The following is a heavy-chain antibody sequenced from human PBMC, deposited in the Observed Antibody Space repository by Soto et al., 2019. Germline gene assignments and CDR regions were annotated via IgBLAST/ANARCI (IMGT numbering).Heavy chain of an antibody. CDR1: GFTFSSYG. V-gene: IGHV3-30*18. CDR2: ISYDGSNK. D-gene: IGHD6-13*01. Sequence: GGSLRLSCAASGFTFSSYGMHWVRQAPGKGLEWVAVISYDGSNKYYADSVKGRFTISRDNSKNTLYLQMNSLRAEDTAVYYCAKEEHSSSNPNTYYYYGMDVWGQGTTVTVSS. J-gene: IGHJ6*02. CDR3: AKEEHSSSNPNTYYYYGMDV.